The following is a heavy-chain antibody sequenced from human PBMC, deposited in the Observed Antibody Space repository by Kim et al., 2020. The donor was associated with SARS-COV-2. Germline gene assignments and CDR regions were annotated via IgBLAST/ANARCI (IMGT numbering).Heavy chain of an antibody. Sequence: DEYDMHWVRQAPGRGLEWVSASSWNGRSVRYADSVKGRFTVSRDSATNSVYLQMNNLTTDDTALYFCAKDFTGYTSGNYLDYWGPGTLAT. J-gene: IGHJ4*02. CDR3: AKDFTGYTSGNYLDY. CDR2: SSWNGRSV. CDR1: DEYD. D-gene: IGHD2-2*02. V-gene: IGHV3-9*01.